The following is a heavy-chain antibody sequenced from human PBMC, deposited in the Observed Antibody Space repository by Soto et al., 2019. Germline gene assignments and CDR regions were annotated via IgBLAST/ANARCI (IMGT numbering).Heavy chain of an antibody. CDR1: GGTFSSYA. V-gene: IGHV1-69*13. CDR2: IIPIFGTA. J-gene: IGHJ4*02. D-gene: IGHD1-26*01. Sequence: SVKVSCKASGGTFSSYAISWVRQAPGQGLEWMGGIIPIFGTANYTQKFQGRVTITADESTSTAYMELSSLRSEDTAVYYCARDGNFLSGIVGATLDYWGQGTLVTVSS. CDR3: ARDGNFLSGIVGATLDY.